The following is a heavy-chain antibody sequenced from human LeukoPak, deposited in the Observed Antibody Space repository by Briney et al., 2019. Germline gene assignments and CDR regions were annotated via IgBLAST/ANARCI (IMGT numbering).Heavy chain of an antibody. V-gene: IGHV3-7*01. CDR1: GFTFSSYW. Sequence: GGSLRLSCVASGFTFSSYWMTWVRQAPGKGLEWVANIKTDGSQIYYVDSVKGRFTISRDNAKNSLCLQMNSPRAEDTAVYYCAELGITMIRGVWGKGTTVTISS. CDR3: AELGITMIRGV. CDR2: IKTDGSQI. J-gene: IGHJ6*04. D-gene: IGHD3-10*01.